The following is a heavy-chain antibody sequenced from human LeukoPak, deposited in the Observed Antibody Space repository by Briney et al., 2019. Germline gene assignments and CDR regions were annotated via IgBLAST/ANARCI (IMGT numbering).Heavy chain of an antibody. J-gene: IGHJ5*02. CDR1: GGSVSSGSYY. CDR2: IYYSGST. D-gene: IGHD3-22*01. CDR3: ARGCWNYYDSSGYFTEDNWFDP. Sequence: TSETLSLTCTVSGGSVSSGSYYWSWIRQPPGKGLEWMGYIYYSGSTNYNPSLKSRVTISVDTSKNQFSLKLSSVTAADTAVYYCARGCWNYYDSSGYFTEDNWFDPWGQGTLVTVSS. V-gene: IGHV4-61*01.